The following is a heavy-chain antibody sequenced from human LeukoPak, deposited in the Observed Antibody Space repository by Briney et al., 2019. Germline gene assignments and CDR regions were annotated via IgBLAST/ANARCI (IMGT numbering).Heavy chain of an antibody. J-gene: IGHJ4*02. D-gene: IGHD3-22*01. V-gene: IGHV3-33*01. CDR1: GFTFSSYG. CDR3: ARMIRPTNVAPHCDY. CDR2: IWYDGSNK. Sequence: QPGGSLRLSCAASGFTFSSYGMHWVRQAPGKGLEWVAVIWYDGSNKYYADSVKGRFTISRDNSKNTLYLQMNSLRAEDTAVYFCARMIRPTNVAPHCDYWGQGTLVTVSS.